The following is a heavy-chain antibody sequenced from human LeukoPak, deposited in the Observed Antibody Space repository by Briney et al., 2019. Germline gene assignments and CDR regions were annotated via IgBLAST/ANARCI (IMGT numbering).Heavy chain of an antibody. J-gene: IGHJ6*02. CDR1: GFTFDDYG. Sequence: GGSLRLSCAASGFTFDDYGMSWVRQAPGKGLEWVSLISGDGGSTYYADSVKGRFTIYRDNSKNSLYLQMNSLRTEDTALYYCAKDKGGRLVRGVIIRKYYYYYYGMDVWGQGTTVTVSS. D-gene: IGHD3-10*01. CDR3: AKDKGGRLVRGVIIRKYYYYYYGMDV. CDR2: ISGDGGST. V-gene: IGHV3-43*02.